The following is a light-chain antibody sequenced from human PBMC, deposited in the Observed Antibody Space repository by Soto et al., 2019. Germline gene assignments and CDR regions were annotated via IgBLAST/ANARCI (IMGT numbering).Light chain of an antibody. J-gene: IGKJ4*01. CDR3: QQYHYWLP. Sequence: EIVMTQSPGTLSVSPGERGTLSCRASQSVNSNLAWYQQKPGQAPRLLIYDASTRATGIPARFSGSGSGTEVTLTISSLQSEDFAVYYCQQYHYWLPFGGGTKVDIK. V-gene: IGKV3-15*01. CDR2: DAS. CDR1: QSVNSN.